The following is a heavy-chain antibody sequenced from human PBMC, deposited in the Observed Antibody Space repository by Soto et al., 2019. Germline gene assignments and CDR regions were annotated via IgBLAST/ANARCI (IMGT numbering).Heavy chain of an antibody. J-gene: IGHJ4*02. D-gene: IGHD3-22*01. Sequence: ASVKVSCKASGYTFNKYAMQWVRQAPGQRLEWMGWINASNGNTKYSQKFQGRVTMTRDTSTSTVYMELSSLRSEDTAVYYCARASSTYYDESSGYLDYWGQG. CDR2: INASNGNT. CDR1: GYTFNKYA. CDR3: ARASSTYYDESSGYLDY. V-gene: IGHV1-3*01.